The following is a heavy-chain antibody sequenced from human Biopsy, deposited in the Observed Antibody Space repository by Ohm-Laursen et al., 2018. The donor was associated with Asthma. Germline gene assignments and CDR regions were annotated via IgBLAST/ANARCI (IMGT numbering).Heavy chain of an antibody. CDR1: SGSGGYMRSGNYY. D-gene: IGHD6-13*01. Sequence: SETLSLTCSLSSGSGGYMRSGNYYWGWIRQPPGKGLEWIGSIYYSGTTYYNPSLESRVTVSAAPTKNQFSLKLTSVTAADTAVYYCVRGSSSWHHGPFHYYYGLDVWGQGTTATVSS. CDR3: VRGSSSWHHGPFHYYYGLDV. J-gene: IGHJ6*02. V-gene: IGHV4-39*01. CDR2: IYYSGTT.